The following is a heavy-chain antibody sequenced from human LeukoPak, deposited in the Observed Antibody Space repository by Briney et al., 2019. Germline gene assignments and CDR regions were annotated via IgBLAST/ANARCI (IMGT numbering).Heavy chain of an antibody. D-gene: IGHD5-24*01. V-gene: IGHV4-4*07. Sequence: PSETLSLTCTVSDGSISSYYWSWIRQPAGKGLEWIGRIYTSGSTNYNPSLKSRVTISVDTSKSQFSLKLSSVAAADTAVYYCARGDGYNLGFDYWGQGTLVTVSS. CDR1: DGSISSYY. CDR2: IYTSGST. J-gene: IGHJ4*02. CDR3: ARGDGYNLGFDY.